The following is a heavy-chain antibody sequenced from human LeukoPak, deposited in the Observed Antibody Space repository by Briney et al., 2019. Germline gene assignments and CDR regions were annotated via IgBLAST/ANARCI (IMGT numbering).Heavy chain of an antibody. Sequence: ASVKVSCKASGYTFTNYGISWVRQAPGQGLEWMGWISAYNGNTNYAQKLQDRVTMTTDTSTSTAYMELRSLRSDDTAIYYCATLSEYYDSSGYYPGMFDYWGQGTLVTVSS. J-gene: IGHJ4*02. D-gene: IGHD3-22*01. CDR3: ATLSEYYDSSGYYPGMFDY. V-gene: IGHV1-18*01. CDR2: ISAYNGNT. CDR1: GYTFTNYG.